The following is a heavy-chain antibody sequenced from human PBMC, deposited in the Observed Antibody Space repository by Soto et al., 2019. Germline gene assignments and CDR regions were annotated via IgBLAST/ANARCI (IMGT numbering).Heavy chain of an antibody. V-gene: IGHV3-23*01. D-gene: IGHD3-10*01. J-gene: IGHJ4*02. Sequence: GGSLRLSCSASGFTVSSYAVSWVLQAPGKGLEWVSAISGSGDNTYYAVSVKGRFTISRDNSKDTLYLQMNSLRAEDTAVYYCAKETKFVESFVTIDYWGQGTLVTVSS. CDR2: ISGSGDNT. CDR3: AKETKFVESFVTIDY. CDR1: GFTVSSYA.